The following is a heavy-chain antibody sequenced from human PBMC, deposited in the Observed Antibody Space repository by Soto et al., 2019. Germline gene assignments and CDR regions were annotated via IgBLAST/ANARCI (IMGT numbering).Heavy chain of an antibody. Sequence: PSETLSLTCAVSGVSLTSGNWWTWVRQSPQRGLEYIGEIFHDGTANYYPSFERRVAMSVETSRNQFSLKLTSVTAADTAVYFCARLVYDTRLNYMYFDFWGPGTLVTVS. CDR2: IFHDGTA. D-gene: IGHD3-10*01. CDR1: GVSLTSGNW. CDR3: ARLVYDTRLNYMYFDF. J-gene: IGHJ4*02. V-gene: IGHV4-4*02.